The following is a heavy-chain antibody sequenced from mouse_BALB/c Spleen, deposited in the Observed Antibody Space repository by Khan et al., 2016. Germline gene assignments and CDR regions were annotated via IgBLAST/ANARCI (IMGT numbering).Heavy chain of an antibody. CDR2: INTYTGEP. D-gene: IGHD2-1*01. CDR3: ASGGGNFALFAY. Sequence: QIQLVQSGPELKKPGETVKISCKASGYTFTNYGMNWVKQAPGKGLKWMGWINTYTGEPTYADDFKGRFAFSLETSASTAYLLINNLTNEDMATYFAASGGGNFALFAYWGQGTLVTVSA. CDR1: GYTFTNYG. V-gene: IGHV9-1*02. J-gene: IGHJ3*01.